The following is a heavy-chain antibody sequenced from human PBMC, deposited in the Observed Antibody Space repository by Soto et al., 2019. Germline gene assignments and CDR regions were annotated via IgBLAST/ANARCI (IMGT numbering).Heavy chain of an antibody. V-gene: IGHV1-46*03. CDR3: ARTMVRGVISDAFDI. CDR1: GYTFTSYY. Sequence: QVQLVQSGAEVKKPGASVKVSCKASGYTFTSYYMHWVRQAPGQGLEWMGIINPSGGSTSYAQKFQGRVTMTRDTSTSTVYMELSSLRSEDTAVYYCARTMVRGVISDAFDIWGQGTMVTVSS. CDR2: INPSGGST. D-gene: IGHD3-10*01. J-gene: IGHJ3*02.